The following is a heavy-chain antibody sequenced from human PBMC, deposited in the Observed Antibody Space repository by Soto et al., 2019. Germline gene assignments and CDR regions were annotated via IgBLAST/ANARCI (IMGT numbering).Heavy chain of an antibody. Sequence: GASVKVSCKASGYIFTNYYIHWVRQAPGQGXEWMAIINPSGGSTNYAQKFQGRVTLARDTFTNTVYMELSSLRSEDTAIYYCARDLTSGDYWGQGTLVTVSS. CDR2: INPSGGST. D-gene: IGHD7-27*01. CDR1: GYIFTNYY. V-gene: IGHV1-46*01. CDR3: ARDLTSGDY. J-gene: IGHJ4*02.